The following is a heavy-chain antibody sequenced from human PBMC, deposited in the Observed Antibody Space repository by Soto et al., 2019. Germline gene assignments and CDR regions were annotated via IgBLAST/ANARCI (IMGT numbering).Heavy chain of an antibody. J-gene: IGHJ4*02. CDR3: AIGHWLGK. CDR1: GLSFSSYA. Sequence: GGSLRLSCAASGLSFSSYAMSWVRQAPGKGLEWVATIKQDGNEKYYVDSVKGRFTISRDNAKNSLYLQLNALRAEDTAVYYCAIGHWLGKWGQGTLVTVSS. V-gene: IGHV3-7*01. D-gene: IGHD6-19*01. CDR2: IKQDGNEK.